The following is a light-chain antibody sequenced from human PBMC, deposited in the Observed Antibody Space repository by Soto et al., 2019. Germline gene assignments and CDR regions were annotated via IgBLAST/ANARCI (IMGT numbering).Light chain of an antibody. J-gene: IGLJ3*02. CDR3: CSYAGSSTWV. CDR1: GSALVNYNI. CDR2: EGS. V-gene: IGLV2-23*01. Sequence: QSALTQPASVSGSPGQSITISCTGTGSALVNYNIVSWYQQHPGKAPKLMIYEGSKRPSGVSHRFSGSKSGNTASLTISGLQAEDEADYYCCSYAGSSTWVFGGGTKLTVL.